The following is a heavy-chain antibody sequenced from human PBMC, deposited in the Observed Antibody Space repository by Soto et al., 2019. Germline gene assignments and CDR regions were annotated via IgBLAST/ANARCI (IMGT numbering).Heavy chain of an antibody. CDR2: IYYSGST. Sequence: SETLSLTCTVSGGSISSGGYYWSWIRQHPGKGLEWIGYIYYSGSTYYNPSLKSRVTISVDTSKNQFSLKRSSVTAADTAVCYCARAGMTTGDTWGPGTLVTVSS. J-gene: IGHJ4*02. D-gene: IGHD2-21*02. V-gene: IGHV4-31*03. CDR1: GGSISSGGYY. CDR3: ARAGMTTGDT.